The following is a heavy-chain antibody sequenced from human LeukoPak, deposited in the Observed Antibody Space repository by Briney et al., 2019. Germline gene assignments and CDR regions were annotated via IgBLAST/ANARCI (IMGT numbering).Heavy chain of an antibody. V-gene: IGHV3-30*04. CDR3: ARARSSYGYGDAFDI. Sequence: GGSLRLSCAASGFTFSTYAMHWVRQAPGKGLEWVAVISYEGSSKYYADSVKGRFTISRDNSKDTLYLQRNGLRAEDTAVYYCARARSSYGYGDAFDIWGQGTMVTVSS. CDR1: GFTFSTYA. CDR2: ISYEGSSK. J-gene: IGHJ3*02. D-gene: IGHD5-18*01.